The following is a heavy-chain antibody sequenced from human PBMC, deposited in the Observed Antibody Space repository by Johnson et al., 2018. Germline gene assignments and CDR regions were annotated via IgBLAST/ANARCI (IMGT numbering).Heavy chain of an antibody. CDR3: ARRVGGWEVDAFDI. CDR1: GFTFSSYW. V-gene: IGHV3-7*01. D-gene: IGHD6-19*01. J-gene: IGHJ3*02. CDR2: IKQDGSEK. Sequence: QLVESGGGLVQPGGSLRLSCAASGFTFSSYWMTWVRQAPGNGLEWVANIKQDGSEKYYVDSVKGRFTISRDNAKNSLYLQMNSLRAEDEAVYYWARRVGGWEVDAFDIWGQGTMVTVSS.